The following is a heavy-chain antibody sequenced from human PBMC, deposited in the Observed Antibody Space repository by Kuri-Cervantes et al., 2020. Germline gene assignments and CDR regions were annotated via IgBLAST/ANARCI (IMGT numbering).Heavy chain of an antibody. V-gene: IGHV1-18*01. Sequence: ASVKVSCKASGYTFTSYGISWVRQAPGQGLEWMGWISAYNGNTNYAQKLQGRVTMTTDTSTSTAYMELRSLRSDDTAVYYCARDRDGLWPRYYYYGMDVWGQGNTVTVSS. CDR2: ISAYNGNT. D-gene: IGHD3-9*01. J-gene: IGHJ6*02. CDR1: GYTFTSYG. CDR3: ARDRDGLWPRYYYYGMDV.